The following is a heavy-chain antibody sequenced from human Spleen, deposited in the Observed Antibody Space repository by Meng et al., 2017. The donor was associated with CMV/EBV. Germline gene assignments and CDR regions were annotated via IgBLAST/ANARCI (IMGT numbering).Heavy chain of an antibody. J-gene: IGHJ4*02. CDR2: VNPAGGSA. Sequence: ASVKVSCKTSGYNFIGYHIHWVRQAPGQGLEWMGIVNPAGGSANYAQKFQGRVTMTRDTSTTTVYMEVISLRSEDTAVYYCARSESITDWGQGTLVTVSS. CDR3: ARSESITD. D-gene: IGHD2-21*01. V-gene: IGHV1-46*01. CDR1: GYNFIGYH.